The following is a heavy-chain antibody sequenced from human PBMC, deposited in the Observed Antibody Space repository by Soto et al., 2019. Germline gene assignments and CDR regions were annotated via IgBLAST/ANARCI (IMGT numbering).Heavy chain of an antibody. Sequence: LSLTCAVYGGSFSGYYWSWIRQPPGKGLEWIGEINHSGSTNYNPSLKSRVTISVDTSKNQFSLKLSSVTAADTAVYYCARSTRIAARPSYYYYGMDVWGQGTTVTVSS. CDR1: GGSFSGYY. V-gene: IGHV4-34*01. J-gene: IGHJ6*02. CDR2: INHSGST. CDR3: ARSTRIAARPSYYYYGMDV. D-gene: IGHD6-6*01.